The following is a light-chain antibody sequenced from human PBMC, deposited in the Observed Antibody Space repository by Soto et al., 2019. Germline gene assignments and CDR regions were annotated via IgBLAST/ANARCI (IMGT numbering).Light chain of an antibody. CDR3: SSYAGSNYPYV. V-gene: IGLV2-8*01. CDR2: EVT. CDR1: SGDVGAYDY. Sequence: QSVLTQPPSASGSPGQSVTISCTGTSGDVGAYDYVSWYQQHPGKAPKLLIYEVTKGPLGVPDRFSGSKSGNAASLTVSGLQAEDEADYYCSSYAGSNYPYVFGPGTKVTVL. J-gene: IGLJ1*01.